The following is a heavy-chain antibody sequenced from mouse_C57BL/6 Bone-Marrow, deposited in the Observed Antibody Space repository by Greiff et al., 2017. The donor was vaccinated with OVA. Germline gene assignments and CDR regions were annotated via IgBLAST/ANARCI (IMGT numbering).Heavy chain of an antibody. D-gene: IGHD5-1*01. CDR1: GFTFSSYA. V-gene: IGHV5-4*01. J-gene: IGHJ2*01. Sequence: EVMLVESGGGLVKPGGSLKLSCAASGFTFSSYAMSWVRQTPEKRLEWVATISDGGSYTYYPDNVKGRFTISRDNAKNNLYLQMSHLKSEDTAMYYCARDRSNWGQGTTLTVSS. CDR2: ISDGGSYT. CDR3: ARDRSN.